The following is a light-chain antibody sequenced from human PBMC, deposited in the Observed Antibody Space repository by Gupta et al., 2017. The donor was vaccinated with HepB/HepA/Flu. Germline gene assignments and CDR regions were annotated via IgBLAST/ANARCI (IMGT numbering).Light chain of an antibody. CDR1: SRDVGKYNF. J-gene: IGLJ2*01. V-gene: IGLV2-23*02. Sequence: QSALAQPASVSGSPGQSITISCTGTSRDVGKYNFVSWYQQPPGKAPKLIIYEVDKRPLGISNRFSGSKSGNTASLTISGLQAEDETDYYCYSYTGSNTYLPFGGGTKLKVL. CDR3: YSYTGSNTYLP. CDR2: EVD.